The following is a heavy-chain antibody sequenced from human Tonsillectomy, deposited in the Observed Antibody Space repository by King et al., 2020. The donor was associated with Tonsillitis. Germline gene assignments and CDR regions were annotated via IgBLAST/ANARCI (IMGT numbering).Heavy chain of an antibody. Sequence: QLQESGSGLVKPSQTLSLTCAVSGGSISSGGYSWSWIRQPPGKCLEWIGYIYHSGSTYYNPSLKSRVTISVDRSKNQFSLKLSSVTAADTAVYYCARRPRYCSGGSCSVDAFDIWGQGTMVTVSS. CDR3: ARRPRYCSGGSCSVDAFDI. CDR2: IYHSGST. D-gene: IGHD2-15*01. CDR1: GGSISSGGYS. V-gene: IGHV4-30-2*01. J-gene: IGHJ3*02.